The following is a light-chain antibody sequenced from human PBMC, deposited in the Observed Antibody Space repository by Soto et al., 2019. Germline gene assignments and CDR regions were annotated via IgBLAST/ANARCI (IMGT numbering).Light chain of an antibody. J-gene: IGLJ2*01. CDR2: GNN. CDR1: SSNIGAGYD. CDR3: QSFDTSLNSVV. V-gene: IGLV1-40*01. Sequence: QSAVTQPPSVSGAPGQRVTISCTGSSSNIGAGYDVHWYQQFPGTAPKLLIYGNNNRPSGVPDRFSGSKSGTSASLAITGLQAEDEADYYCQSFDTSLNSVVFGGGTKLTVL.